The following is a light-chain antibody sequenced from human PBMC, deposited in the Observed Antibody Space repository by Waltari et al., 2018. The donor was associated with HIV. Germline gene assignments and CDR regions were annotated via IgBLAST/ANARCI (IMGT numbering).Light chain of an antibody. Sequence: DIQMTQSPSSLSASVGDRVAITCRASQVIDNYLVWFQQKPGKAPKSLIYAASSLQSGVPSKFSGSGSGTDFTLTISSLQPEDFGTYYCQQYKSYPITFGQGTRLEIK. J-gene: IGKJ5*01. CDR2: AAS. V-gene: IGKV1-16*02. CDR1: QVIDNY. CDR3: QQYKSYPIT.